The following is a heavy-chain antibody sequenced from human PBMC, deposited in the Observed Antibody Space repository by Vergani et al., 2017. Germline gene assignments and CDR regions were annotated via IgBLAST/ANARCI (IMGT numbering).Heavy chain of an antibody. Sequence: EVQLVQSGAEVKKPGESLKISCKGSGYSFTSYWIGWVRQMPGKGLEWMGIIYPGDSDTRYSPSFQGQVTISADKSISTAYLQWSSLKASDTAMYYCASRPDYYGSGSYFGYWGQGTLVTGSS. CDR1: GYSFTSYW. J-gene: IGHJ4*02. V-gene: IGHV5-51*01. CDR3: ASRPDYYGSGSYFGY. D-gene: IGHD3-10*01. CDR2: IYPGDSDT.